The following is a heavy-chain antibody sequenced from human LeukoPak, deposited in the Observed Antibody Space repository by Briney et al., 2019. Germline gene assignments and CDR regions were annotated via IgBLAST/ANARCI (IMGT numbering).Heavy chain of an antibody. D-gene: IGHD3-22*01. CDR1: GSIFTSYW. V-gene: IGHV5-51*01. Sequence: GASLEISWKGSGSIFTSYWIGGGRQMPGKGLGWGGIIYPGDSDTRYSPSFQGQVTISADKSISTAYLQWSSLKASDTAMYYCARFLHGGYDSRLDYWGQGTLVTVSS. CDR3: ARFLHGGYDSRLDY. J-gene: IGHJ4*02. CDR2: IYPGDSDT.